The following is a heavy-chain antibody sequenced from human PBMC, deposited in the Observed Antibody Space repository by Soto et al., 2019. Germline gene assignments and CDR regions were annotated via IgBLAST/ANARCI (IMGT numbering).Heavy chain of an antibody. CDR1: GFTFSSYA. V-gene: IGHV3-30-3*01. CDR3: ARGARYYGMDV. J-gene: IGHJ6*02. CDR2: ISYDGSNK. Sequence: QVQLVESGGGVVQPGRSLRLSCAASGFTFSSYAMHWVRQAPGKGLEWVAVISYDGSNKYYADSVKGRFTISRDNSKTTLYLQMNGLRAEDTAVYYCARGARYYGMDVWGQGSTVAVSS.